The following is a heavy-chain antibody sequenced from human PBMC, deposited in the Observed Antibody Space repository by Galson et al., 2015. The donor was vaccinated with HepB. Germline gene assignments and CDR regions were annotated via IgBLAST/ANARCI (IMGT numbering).Heavy chain of an antibody. V-gene: IGHV3-7*03. CDR2: IKQDGFEK. Sequence: SLRLSCAASGFSFRNYWMSWVRQAPGKGLQWVANIKQDGFEKYYVDSVKGRFTISRDNAKNSLYLQMNSLRADDTAVYSCARGGNYDFWSGSFYYMDVWGRGTTVTVSS. CDR1: GFSFRNYW. J-gene: IGHJ6*03. D-gene: IGHD3-3*01. CDR3: ARGGNYDFWSGSFYYMDV.